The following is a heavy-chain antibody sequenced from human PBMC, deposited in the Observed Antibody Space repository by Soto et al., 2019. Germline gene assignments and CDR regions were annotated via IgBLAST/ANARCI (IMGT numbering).Heavy chain of an antibody. D-gene: IGHD1-26*01. Sequence: QVQLVESGGGVVQPGRSLRLSCAASGFTFSHYAMHWVRQAPGKELEWVALMSYDGSNEYYADSVKGRFTISRDNSKNTLYLQMNSLRAEDTAVYYCAKDGSHNFDYWGQGTLVTVSS. CDR1: GFTFSHYA. CDR2: MSYDGSNE. V-gene: IGHV3-30*18. J-gene: IGHJ4*02. CDR3: AKDGSHNFDY.